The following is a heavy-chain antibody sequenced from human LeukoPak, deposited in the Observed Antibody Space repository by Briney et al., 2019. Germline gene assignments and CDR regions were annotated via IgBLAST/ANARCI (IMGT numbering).Heavy chain of an antibody. Sequence: PSETLSLTCTVSGGSISSGGYYWSWIRQHPGKGLEWIGYIYYSGSTYYNPSLKSRVTISVDTSKNQFSLKLSSVTAADTAVYYRARVPTYYYDSSGYIFDYWGQGTLVTVSS. CDR2: IYYSGST. V-gene: IGHV4-31*03. CDR3: ARVPTYYYDSSGYIFDY. CDR1: GGSISSGGYY. J-gene: IGHJ4*02. D-gene: IGHD3-22*01.